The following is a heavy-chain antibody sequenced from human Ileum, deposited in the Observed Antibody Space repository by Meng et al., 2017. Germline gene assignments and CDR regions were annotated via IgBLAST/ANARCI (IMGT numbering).Heavy chain of an antibody. D-gene: IGHD6-13*01. V-gene: IGHV1-69*13. CDR3: ARDRTRYSSSWYGGWFDP. CDR2: IIPIFGTA. CDR1: GGIFSSYA. Sequence: SVNVSCKASGGIFSSYAISWVRQAPGQGLEWMGGIIPIFGTANYAQKFQGRVTITADESTSTAYMELSSLRSEDTAVYYCARDRTRYSSSWYGGWFDPWGQGTQVTVSS. J-gene: IGHJ5*02.